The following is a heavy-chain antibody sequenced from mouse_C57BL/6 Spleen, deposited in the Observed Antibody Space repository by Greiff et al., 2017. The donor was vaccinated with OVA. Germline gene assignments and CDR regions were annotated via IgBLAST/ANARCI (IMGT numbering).Heavy chain of an antibody. Sequence: QVQLQQPGAELVKPGASVKLSCKASGYTFTSYWMHWVKQRPGQGLEWIGMIHPNSGSTNYNEKFKSKATLTVDKSSSTAYMQLSSLTSEDSAVYYCARNSSGYPYYAMDYWGQGTSVTVSS. CDR2: IHPNSGST. CDR1: GYTFTSYW. V-gene: IGHV1-64*01. J-gene: IGHJ4*01. CDR3: ARNSSGYPYYAMDY. D-gene: IGHD3-2*02.